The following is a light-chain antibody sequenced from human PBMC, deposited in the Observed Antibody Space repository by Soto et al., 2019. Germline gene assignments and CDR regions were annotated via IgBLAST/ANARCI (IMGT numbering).Light chain of an antibody. CDR1: QSVSRN. CDR3: QQYGISPFT. J-gene: IGKJ4*01. CDR2: GAS. Sequence: EIVLTQSPATLCLSPGERATLSCRASQSVSRNLAWYQQRPGQAPRLLIYGASSRATGIPDRFSGGGSETDFTLTISRLESEDSAVYYCQQYGISPFTFGGGTKVDIK. V-gene: IGKV3-20*01.